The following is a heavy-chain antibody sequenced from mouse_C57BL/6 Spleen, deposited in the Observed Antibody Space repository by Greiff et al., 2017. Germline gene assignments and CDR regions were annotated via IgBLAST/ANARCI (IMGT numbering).Heavy chain of an antibody. CDR3: TKNPLGQDY. D-gene: IGHD3-3*01. CDR1: GFTFSNYW. CDR2: IRLKSDNYAT. Sequence: EVQRVESGGGLVQPGGSMKLSCVASGFTFSNYWMNWVRQSPEKGLEWVAQIRLKSDNYATHYAEAVKGRFTISRDDSKSSVYLQRNNLRAEDTGIYYCTKNPLGQDYWGQGTTLTVSS. V-gene: IGHV6-3*01. J-gene: IGHJ2*01.